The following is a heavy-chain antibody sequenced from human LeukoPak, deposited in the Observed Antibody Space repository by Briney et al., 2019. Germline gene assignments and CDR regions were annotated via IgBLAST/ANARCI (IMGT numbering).Heavy chain of an antibody. CDR2: IYSGGST. V-gene: IGHV3-53*01. J-gene: IGHJ4*02. CDR3: ARSRFGEATTD. CDR1: GFTVSSNY. Sequence: GGSLRLSCAASGFTVSSNYMSWVRQAPGKGLEWVSVIYSGGSTYYADSVKGRFTISRDNSKNTLYLQMNSLGAEDTAVYYCARSRFGEATTDWGQGTLVTVSS. D-gene: IGHD1-26*01.